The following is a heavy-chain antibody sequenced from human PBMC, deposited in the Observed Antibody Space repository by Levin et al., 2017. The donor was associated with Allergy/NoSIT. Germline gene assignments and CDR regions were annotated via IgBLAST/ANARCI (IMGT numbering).Heavy chain of an antibody. CDR2: VNHSGST. J-gene: IGHJ2*01. V-gene: IGHV4-34*01. CDR3: ARGLGQSSGWYGYFDL. Sequence: SETLSLTCAVYGGSFSGYYWSWIRQPPGKGLEWIGDVNHSGSTYYNPSLRSRVTISIDTSKNQFSLKLSSVTAADTAVYYCARGLGQSSGWYGYFDLWGRDTLVTVSS. CDR1: GGSFSGYY. D-gene: IGHD6-19*01.